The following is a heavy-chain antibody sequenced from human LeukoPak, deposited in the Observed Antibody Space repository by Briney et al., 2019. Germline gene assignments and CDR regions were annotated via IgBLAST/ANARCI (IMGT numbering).Heavy chain of an antibody. Sequence: SETLSLTCTASGGSISSYYWSWIRQPPGKGLEWIGYIYYSGNTNYNPSLKSRVTISVDTSKNQFSLKLSSVTAADTAVYYCARQGGDYYEYYFDYWGQGTLVTVSS. D-gene: IGHD4-17*01. V-gene: IGHV4-59*01. CDR3: ARQGGDYYEYYFDY. CDR2: IYYSGNT. CDR1: GGSISSYY. J-gene: IGHJ4*02.